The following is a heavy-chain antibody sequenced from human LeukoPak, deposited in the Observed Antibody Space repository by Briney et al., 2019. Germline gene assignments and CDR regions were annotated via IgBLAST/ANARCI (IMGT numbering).Heavy chain of an antibody. CDR1: GGSISSSSYY. V-gene: IGHV4-39*07. J-gene: IGHJ3*02. CDR2: IYYSGST. D-gene: IGHD3-10*01. Sequence: SETLSLTCTVSGGSISSSSYYWGWIRQPPGKGLEWIGSIYYSGSTYYNPSLESRVTISVDTSKNQFSLKLSSVTAADTAVYYCAREVFTYASGSPHAFDIWGQGTMVTVSS. CDR3: AREVFTYASGSPHAFDI.